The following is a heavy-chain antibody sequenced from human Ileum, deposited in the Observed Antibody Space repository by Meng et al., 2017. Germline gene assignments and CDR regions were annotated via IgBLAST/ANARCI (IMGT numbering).Heavy chain of an antibody. CDR3: ARHGGYSQDF. D-gene: IGHD4-23*01. CDR1: CGSISSNTY. V-gene: IGHV4-4*02. J-gene: IGHJ4*02. CDR2: ISHSGSA. Sequence: VRLTASGPGPGRPWGTLSLAGPVSCGSISSNTYWSWVRQPPGKGLEWIGQISHSGSAYYNPSLKSRVTMSVDKSKSQFSLMLTSVTAADTAIYYCARHGGYSQDFWGQGTLVTVSS.